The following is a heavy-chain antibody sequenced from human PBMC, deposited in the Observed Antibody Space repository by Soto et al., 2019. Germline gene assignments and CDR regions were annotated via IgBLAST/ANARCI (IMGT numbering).Heavy chain of an antibody. J-gene: IGHJ6*03. V-gene: IGHV1-3*01. Sequence: QVQLVQSGAEVKKPGASVKVSCKASGYTFTSYAMHWVRQAPGQRLEWMGWINAGNGNTKYSQKFQGRVTITRDTSASTAYMELSSLRSEDTAVYYCARALLWFGEGHYYYYYMDVWGKGTTVTVSS. CDR3: ARALLWFGEGHYYYYYMDV. CDR1: GYTFTSYA. CDR2: INAGNGNT. D-gene: IGHD3-10*01.